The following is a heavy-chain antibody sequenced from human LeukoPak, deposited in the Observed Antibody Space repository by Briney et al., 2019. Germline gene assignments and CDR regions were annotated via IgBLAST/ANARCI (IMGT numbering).Heavy chain of an antibody. J-gene: IGHJ4*02. V-gene: IGHV3-23*01. CDR3: ARDLEGSPMITFGNGFDY. CDR2: IHASGYST. Sequence: GGSLRLSCAASGFTFSDYAVNWVRQAPGKGLEWVSGIHASGYSTDYADSVKGRFTVSRDNSKNILYLQMNSLRAEDTAVYYCARDLEGSPMITFGNGFDYWGQGTLVTVSS. CDR1: GFTFSDYA. D-gene: IGHD3-16*01.